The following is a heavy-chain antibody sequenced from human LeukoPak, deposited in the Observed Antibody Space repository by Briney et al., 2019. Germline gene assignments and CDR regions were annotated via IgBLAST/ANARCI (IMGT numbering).Heavy chain of an antibody. Sequence: DRSETLPLTCTVSGGSISTYYWNWIRQPPGKGLEWIGYIYHSGSTNYNPSLQSRVTISVDTSKNQFSLNLNSVTAADTAVYYCARGGAARLHFQNWGQGTLVTVSS. CDR3: ARGGAARLHFQN. V-gene: IGHV4-59*01. CDR1: GGSISTYY. CDR2: IYHSGST. D-gene: IGHD6-6*01. J-gene: IGHJ1*01.